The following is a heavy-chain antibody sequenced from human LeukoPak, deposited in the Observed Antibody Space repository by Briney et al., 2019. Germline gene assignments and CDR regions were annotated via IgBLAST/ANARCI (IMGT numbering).Heavy chain of an antibody. CDR2: IYYSGST. D-gene: IGHD2-2*01. V-gene: IGHV4-59*08. CDR3: ARLWESMDCSSTSCPRAFDI. Sequence: SETPSLTCTVSGGSISSYYWSWIRQPPGKGLEWIGYIYYSGSTNYNPSLKSRVTISVDTSKNQFSLKLSSVTAADTAVYYCARLWESMDCSSTSCPRAFDIWGQGTMVTVSS. J-gene: IGHJ3*02. CDR1: GGSISSYY.